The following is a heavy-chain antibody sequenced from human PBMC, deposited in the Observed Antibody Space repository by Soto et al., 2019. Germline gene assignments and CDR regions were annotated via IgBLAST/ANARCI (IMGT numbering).Heavy chain of an antibody. CDR3: ARGRYGDY. J-gene: IGHJ4*02. CDR1: GYTFTSYG. CDR2: ISAHNDNT. D-gene: IGHD1-1*01. V-gene: IGHV1-18*01. Sequence: QVHLVQSVAEVRKPGASVKVSCKGSGYTFTSYGIAWVRQAPGQGLEWMGWISAHNDNTNYAQKVQGRVTVTRDTSTSTAYMELRNLRSDDTAVYYCARGRYGDYWGQGDLVTVSS.